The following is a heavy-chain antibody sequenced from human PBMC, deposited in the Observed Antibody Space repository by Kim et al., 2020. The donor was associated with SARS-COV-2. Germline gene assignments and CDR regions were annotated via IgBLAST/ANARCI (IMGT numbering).Heavy chain of an antibody. Sequence: KGRFTISRDNSKNTLYLQMNSLRAEDTAVYYCAKEQVVMAGPLLYYYGMDVWGQGTTVTVSS. V-gene: IGHV3-30*02. CDR3: AKEQVVMAGPLLYYYGMDV. J-gene: IGHJ6*02. D-gene: IGHD6-19*01.